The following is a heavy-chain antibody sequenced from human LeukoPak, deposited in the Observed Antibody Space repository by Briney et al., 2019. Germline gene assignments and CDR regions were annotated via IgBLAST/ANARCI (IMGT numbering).Heavy chain of an antibody. Sequence: SETLSLTCSVSGGPISDYYWAWIRQPPGKDPELIGYISTSGTTKYTPSLSSRGTISLDTSMNQFSLRLASVTAADTAVYYCARLGMDWLHLDSWGQGTLVTVSS. V-gene: IGHV4-4*09. CDR2: ISTSGTT. CDR3: ARLGMDWLHLDS. J-gene: IGHJ5*01. CDR1: GGPISDYY. D-gene: IGHD3/OR15-3a*01.